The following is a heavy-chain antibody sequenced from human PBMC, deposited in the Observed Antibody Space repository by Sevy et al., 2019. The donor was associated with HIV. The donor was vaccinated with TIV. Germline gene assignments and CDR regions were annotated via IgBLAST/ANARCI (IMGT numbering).Heavy chain of an antibody. CDR3: ARLDYYYYMDV. CDR2: IYSGGST. J-gene: IGHJ6*03. V-gene: IGHV3-53*01. CDR1: GFTVSSNY. Sequence: GGSLRLSCAASGFTVSSNYMSWVRQAPGKGLEWVSVIYSGGSTYYADSVKGGLTISRVNSKNTLYLQMNSLRAEDTAVYYCARLDYYYYMDVWGKGTTVTVSS.